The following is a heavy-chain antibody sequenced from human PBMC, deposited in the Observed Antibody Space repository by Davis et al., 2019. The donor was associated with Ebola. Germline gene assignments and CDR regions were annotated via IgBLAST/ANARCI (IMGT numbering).Heavy chain of an antibody. Sequence: AASVKVSCKASGYTFTSYGISWVRQAPGQGLEWMGWISAYNGNTNYAQKLQGRVTMTTDTSTSTAYMELRSLRSDDTAVYYCARDLGSSWEPYYYGMDVWGKGTTVTVSS. CDR2: ISAYNGNT. D-gene: IGHD6-13*01. J-gene: IGHJ6*04. CDR1: GYTFTSYG. V-gene: IGHV1-18*04. CDR3: ARDLGSSWEPYYYGMDV.